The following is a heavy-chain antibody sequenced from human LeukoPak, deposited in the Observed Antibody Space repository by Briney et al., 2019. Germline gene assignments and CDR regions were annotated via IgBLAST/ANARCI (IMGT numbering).Heavy chain of an antibody. CDR1: GGSISSSSCY. CDR3: ARQTGSGLFILP. D-gene: IGHD3/OR15-3a*01. Sequence: PSETLSLTCTVSGGSISSSSCYWGWIRQPPGKGLEWIGSIYYSGNTYYNASLKSQVSISIDTSKNQFSLRLTSVTAADTAVYYCARQTGSGLFILPGGQGTLVTVSS. CDR2: IYYSGNT. J-gene: IGHJ4*02. V-gene: IGHV4-39*01.